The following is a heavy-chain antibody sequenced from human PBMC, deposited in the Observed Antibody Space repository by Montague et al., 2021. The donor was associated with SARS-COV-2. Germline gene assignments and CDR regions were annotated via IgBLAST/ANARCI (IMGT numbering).Heavy chain of an antibody. CDR3: ARGADYDFWSGFLRYKWFGP. CDR2: INHSGST. CDR1: GGSLSGYY. D-gene: IGHD3-3*01. J-gene: IGHJ5*02. Sequence: SETLSLTCAVYGGSLSGYYWGWIRQSPGKGLEWIVEINHSGSTNHNPSLQSRVTISVDKSKNQFSLTLRFLTAADTAVYYCARGADYDFWSGFLRYKWFGPWGQGTPVIVSS. V-gene: IGHV4-34*01.